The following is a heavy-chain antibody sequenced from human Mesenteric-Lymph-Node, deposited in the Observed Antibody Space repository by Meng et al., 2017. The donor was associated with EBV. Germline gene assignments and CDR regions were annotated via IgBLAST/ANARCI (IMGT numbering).Heavy chain of an antibody. D-gene: IGHD5-12*01. V-gene: IGHV4-30-4*01. Sequence: QWQLQGSGPGLVKPSQTLSLTCGVSGDSISGGGYYWSWIRQPPGKGLEWIGYISYSGNTYYNTSLKSRLTISLDTSKNQFSLKLKSVTAADTAVYYCARALYSGYDYFDWGQGTLVTVSS. J-gene: IGHJ1*01. CDR3: ARALYSGYDYFD. CDR1: GDSISGGGYY. CDR2: ISYSGNT.